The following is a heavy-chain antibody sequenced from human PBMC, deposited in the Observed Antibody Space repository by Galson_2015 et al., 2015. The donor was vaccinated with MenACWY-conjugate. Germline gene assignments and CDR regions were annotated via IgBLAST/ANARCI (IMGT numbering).Heavy chain of an antibody. D-gene: IGHD3-10*01. Sequence: SVKVSCKASGYTFTSYYMHWVRQAPGQGLEWMGIINPSGGSTSYAQKFQGRVTMTRDTSTSTVYMELSSLRSEDTAVYYCARWFRTMVRGVIIEDWFDPWGQGTLVTVSS. CDR2: INPSGGST. V-gene: IGHV1-46*01. J-gene: IGHJ5*02. CDR1: GYTFTSYY. CDR3: ARWFRTMVRGVIIEDWFDP.